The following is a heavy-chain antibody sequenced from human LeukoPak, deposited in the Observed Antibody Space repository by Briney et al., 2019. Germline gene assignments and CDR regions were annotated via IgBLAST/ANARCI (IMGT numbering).Heavy chain of an antibody. V-gene: IGHV1-2*02. Sequence: ASVKVSCKASGYTFTGYYIHWLRQAPGQGLEWMGWINPNIGATNYAQRFQGTVTMTRDTSISTAYMELSRLTSDDTALYYCARDQYSSGSYLFWGPGTMVTVSS. CDR3: ARDQYSSGSYLF. D-gene: IGHD6-19*01. J-gene: IGHJ3*01. CDR1: GYTFTGYY. CDR2: INPNIGAT.